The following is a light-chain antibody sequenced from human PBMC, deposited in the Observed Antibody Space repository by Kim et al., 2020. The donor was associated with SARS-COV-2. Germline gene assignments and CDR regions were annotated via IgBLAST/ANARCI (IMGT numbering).Light chain of an antibody. CDR3: QQLNSYRT. J-gene: IGKJ1*01. CDR1: QGISSY. CDR2: AAS. V-gene: IGKV1-9*01. Sequence: PASVGDRVTLTCRASQGISSYLAWYQQKPGKAPKLLIYAASTLESGVPSRFSGSGSGTDFTLTISSLQPEDFATYYCQQLNSYRTFGQGTKVEIK.